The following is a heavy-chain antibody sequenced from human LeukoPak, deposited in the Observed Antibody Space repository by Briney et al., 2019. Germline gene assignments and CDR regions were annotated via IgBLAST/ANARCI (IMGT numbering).Heavy chain of an antibody. CDR2: IPYDGSNT. V-gene: IGHV3-30*02. CDR1: GFTFSSYG. J-gene: IGHJ6*03. Sequence: GGSLRLSCVASGFTFSSYGMHWVRQTPGKGLEWVAFIPYDGSNTYYADSVKGRFTISRDNSKNTLYLQMNSLRAEDTAVYYCAKGRGWEASYYYYYMDVWGKGTTVTISS. D-gene: IGHD1-26*01. CDR3: AKGRGWEASYYYYYMDV.